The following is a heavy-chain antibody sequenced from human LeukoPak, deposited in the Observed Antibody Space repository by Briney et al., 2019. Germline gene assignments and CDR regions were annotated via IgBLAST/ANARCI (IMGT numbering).Heavy chain of an antibody. CDR3: ARGGYDMFL. J-gene: IGHJ6*02. D-gene: IGHD3-22*01. V-gene: IGHV3-66*01. CDR1: GFTVSSNY. Sequence: GGSLGLSCVASGFTVSSNYMGWVRQAPGKALEWVSGIYDGGNTYYGDSVKGRFIISRDNSKNTLYLQMSSLRVEDTAVYYCARGGYDMFLWGQGTTVTVSS. CDR2: IYDGGNT.